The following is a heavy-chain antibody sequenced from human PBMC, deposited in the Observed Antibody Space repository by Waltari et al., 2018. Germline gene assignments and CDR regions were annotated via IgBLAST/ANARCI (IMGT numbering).Heavy chain of an antibody. Sequence: EEQLVESGGGVIQIGGSLRLSCEGPGFSVSDNYMNWVRQGPGKGLEWVSTIDRDGNTYYADSVKGRFATSRGSSRDTVYFEMNSLRPDDTAVYYCASTLHLDGWLDGFDIWGQGTVVTVSS. CDR1: GFSVSDNY. V-gene: IGHV3-53*01. J-gene: IGHJ3*02. CDR2: IDRDGNT. CDR3: ASTLHLDGWLDGFDI. D-gene: IGHD1-1*01.